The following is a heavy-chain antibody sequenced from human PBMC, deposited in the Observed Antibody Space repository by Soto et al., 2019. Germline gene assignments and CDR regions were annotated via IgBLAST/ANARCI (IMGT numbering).Heavy chain of an antibody. J-gene: IGHJ4*02. CDR3: ARGWYYCDSSGYYSN. CDR2: IYHSGST. CDR1: GGSISSSNW. V-gene: IGHV4-4*02. D-gene: IGHD3-22*01. Sequence: PSETLSLTCAVSGGSISSSNWWSWARQPPGKGLEWIGEIYHSGSTNYNPSLKSRVTISVDKSKNQFSLKLSSVTAADTAVYYCARGWYYCDSSGYYSNWGQGTLVTVSS.